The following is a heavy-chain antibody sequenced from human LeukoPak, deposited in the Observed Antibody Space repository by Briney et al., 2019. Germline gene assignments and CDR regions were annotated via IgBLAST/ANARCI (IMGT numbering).Heavy chain of an antibody. D-gene: IGHD6-19*01. V-gene: IGHV3-20*04. Sequence: GGPLRLSCAASGFTLNDYGMSWVRQAPGKGLEWVSGINWNGDTTSYADSVKGRFTISRDNARNFLYLQMNSLRAEDTALYYCARDFVAVSGTGNYWGQGTLVTVSS. J-gene: IGHJ4*02. CDR3: ARDFVAVSGTGNY. CDR2: INWNGDTT. CDR1: GFTLNDYG.